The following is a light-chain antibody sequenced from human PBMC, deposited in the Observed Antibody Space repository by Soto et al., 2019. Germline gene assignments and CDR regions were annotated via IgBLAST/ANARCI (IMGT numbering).Light chain of an antibody. V-gene: IGKV3-20*01. CDR1: QHVSNNY. CDR3: QLYGSAGT. CDR2: GAS. J-gene: IGKJ1*01. Sequence: ENVLPQSPVTLTLSPGERATLSCRASQHVSNNYLPWYPQKPGQAPRLLIYGASHSATGIPDRLCGSGSGTDFTLTISRLEPADFAVYYCQLYGSAGTFGQGTKVDI.